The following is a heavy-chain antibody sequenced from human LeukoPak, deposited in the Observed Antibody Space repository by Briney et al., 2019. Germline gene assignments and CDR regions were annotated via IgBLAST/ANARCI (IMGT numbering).Heavy chain of an antibody. CDR2: INPKNGGA. V-gene: IGHV1-2*07. CDR3: ARASFWESPINWFDP. Sequence: GASVKVSCKASGGTFSSYAISWVRQAPGQGLEWMGWINPKNGGANYAPRFQGRVTMTRDRSISTVYMELSGLTSDDTAMYYCARASFWESPINWFDPWGQGTLVTVSS. D-gene: IGHD3-16*01. CDR1: GGTFSSYA. J-gene: IGHJ5*02.